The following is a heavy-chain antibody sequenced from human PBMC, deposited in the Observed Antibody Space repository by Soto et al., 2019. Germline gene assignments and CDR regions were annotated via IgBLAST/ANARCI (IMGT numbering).Heavy chain of an antibody. D-gene: IGHD3-16*01. CDR3: ARDLAGYYGMDV. CDR2: ISYDGSNK. CDR1: GFTFSSYA. V-gene: IGHV3-30-3*01. J-gene: IGHJ6*02. Sequence: GGSLRLSCAASGFTFSSYAMHWVRQAPGKGLEWVAVISYDGSNKYYADSVKGRFTISRDNSKNTLYLQMNSLRAEDTAVYYCARDLAGYYGMDVWGQGTTVTVSS.